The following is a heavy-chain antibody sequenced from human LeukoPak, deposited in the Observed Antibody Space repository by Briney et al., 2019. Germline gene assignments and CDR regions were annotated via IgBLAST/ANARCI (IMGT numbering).Heavy chain of an antibody. CDR1: GFTFSPYT. V-gene: IGHV3-23*01. CDR2: ISGSGDST. D-gene: IGHD4-17*01. J-gene: IGHJ4*02. CDR3: ARESPSQSGDYGDY. Sequence: GGSLRLSCVVAGFTFSPYTMTWVRKAPGKGLEWVSAISGSGDSTYYADSVKGRFTISRDNSKNTLYLQMNILRAEDTAVYYCARESPSQSGDYGDYWGQGTLVTVSS.